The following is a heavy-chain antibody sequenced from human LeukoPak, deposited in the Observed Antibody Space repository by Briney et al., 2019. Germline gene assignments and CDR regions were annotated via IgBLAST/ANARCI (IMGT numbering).Heavy chain of an antibody. CDR1: GITFSNYA. J-gene: IGHJ4*02. CDR3: AGRPTGYSSGYIH. V-gene: IGHV3-23*01. CDR2: ISGSAHKI. D-gene: IGHD5-18*01. Sequence: GGSPRLPCVASGITFSNYAVSWVRQAPEKGLDWVSVISGSAHKIRYADSVKGRFTISRDNSENIVYLQMNNLRVEDTAVYYCAGRPTGYSSGYIHWGQGTLVTVSS.